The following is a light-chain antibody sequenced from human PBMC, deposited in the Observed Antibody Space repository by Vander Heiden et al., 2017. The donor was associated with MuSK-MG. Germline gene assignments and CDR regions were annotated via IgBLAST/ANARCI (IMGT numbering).Light chain of an antibody. CDR1: QSVSSY. Sequence: EIVLTPSPANLSLSSGERSTLSCRPSQSVSSYLEWYQQKPGQAPRLLIYDASNRANGIPDRFSGSGYGTDFTLTSSSREPEDFAVYYWQQRSNLLTFGGGTKVEIK. J-gene: IGKJ4*01. CDR3: QQRSNLLT. V-gene: IGKV3-11*01. CDR2: DAS.